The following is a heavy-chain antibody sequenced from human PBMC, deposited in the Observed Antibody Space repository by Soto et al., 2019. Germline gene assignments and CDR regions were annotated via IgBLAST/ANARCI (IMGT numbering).Heavy chain of an antibody. CDR3: AKYYYDNWDYFDY. CDR1: GGSISSSSYY. D-gene: IGHD3-22*01. Sequence: SETLSLTCTVSGGSISSSSYYWGWIRQPPGKGLEWIGSIYYSGSTYYNPSLKSRVTISEDTSKNQLSLKLSSVTAADTAVYYCAKYYYDNWDYFDYWGQGTLVTVS. CDR2: IYYSGST. V-gene: IGHV4-39*01. J-gene: IGHJ4*02.